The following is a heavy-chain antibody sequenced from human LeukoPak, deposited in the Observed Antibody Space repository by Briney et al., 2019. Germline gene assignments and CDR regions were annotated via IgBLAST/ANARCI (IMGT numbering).Heavy chain of an antibody. V-gene: IGHV3-23*01. Sequence: GGSLRLSCAASGFSFNSYTMNWVRQAPGKGLEWVSAISGSGGSTYYADSVKGRFTISRDNSKNTLYLQMNSLRAEDTAVYYCAKGRFARYYDSRNHFDYWGQGTLVTVSS. CDR2: ISGSGGST. J-gene: IGHJ4*02. CDR3: AKGRFARYYDSRNHFDY. D-gene: IGHD3-22*01. CDR1: GFSFNSYT.